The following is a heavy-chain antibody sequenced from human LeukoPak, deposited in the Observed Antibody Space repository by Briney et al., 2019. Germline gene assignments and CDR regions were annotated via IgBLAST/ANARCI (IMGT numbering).Heavy chain of an antibody. V-gene: IGHV3-30*03. CDR2: ISYDGSNK. D-gene: IGHD3-16*02. J-gene: IGHJ4*02. CDR1: GFTFSSYG. CDR3: ARDQAPTYDYVWGSYRYPFDY. Sequence: GGSLRLSCAASGFTFSSYGMHWVRQAPGKGLEWVAVISYDGSNKYYADSVKGRFTISRDNSKNTLYLQMNSLRAEDTAVYYCARDQAPTYDYVWGSYRYPFDYWGQGTLVTVSS.